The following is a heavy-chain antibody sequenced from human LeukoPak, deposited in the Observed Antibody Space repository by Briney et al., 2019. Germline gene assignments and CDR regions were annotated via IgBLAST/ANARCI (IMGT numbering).Heavy chain of an antibody. CDR3: ASGRQLGY. CDR1: GFTFSNYW. D-gene: IGHD6-13*01. CDR2: IKEDGSEK. J-gene: IGHJ4*02. V-gene: IGHV3-7*01. Sequence: GGSLSLSCAASGFTFSNYWMSWVRQAPGKGLEWVANIKEDGSEKYYVDSVKGRFTISRDNARNSLYLQMNSLRAEDTAVYYCASGRQLGYWGQGTLVTASS.